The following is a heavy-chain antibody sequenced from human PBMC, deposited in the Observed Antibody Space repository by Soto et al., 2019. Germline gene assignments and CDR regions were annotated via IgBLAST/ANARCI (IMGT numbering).Heavy chain of an antibody. Sequence: PSETLSLTCAVYGGSFSGYYCSWIRQPPGKGLEWIGEINHSGSTNYNPSLKSRVTISVDTSKNQFSLKLSSVTAADTAVYYCARGRHHYDFWSGLLYGMDVWGQGTTVTVSS. CDR1: GGSFSGYY. CDR2: INHSGST. D-gene: IGHD3-3*01. CDR3: ARGRHHYDFWSGLLYGMDV. V-gene: IGHV4-34*01. J-gene: IGHJ6*02.